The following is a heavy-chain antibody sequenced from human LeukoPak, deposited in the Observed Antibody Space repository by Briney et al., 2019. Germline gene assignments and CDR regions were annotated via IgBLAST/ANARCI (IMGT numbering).Heavy chain of an antibody. Sequence: GGSLRLSCAASGFTFSSYEMNWVRQAPGKGLEWVSYISSSSSTIYYADSVKGRFTISRDNAKNSLYLQMNSLRAEDTAVYYCARPGYSSSWELDYWGQGTLVTVSS. D-gene: IGHD6-13*01. V-gene: IGHV3-48*01. J-gene: IGHJ4*02. CDR1: GFTFSSYE. CDR2: ISSSSSTI. CDR3: ARPGYSSSWELDY.